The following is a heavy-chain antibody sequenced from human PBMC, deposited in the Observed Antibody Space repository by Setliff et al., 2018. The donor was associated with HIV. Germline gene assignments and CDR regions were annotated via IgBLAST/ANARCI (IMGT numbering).Heavy chain of an antibody. D-gene: IGHD4-17*01. J-gene: IGHJ4*02. CDR2: VHPTGST. CDR1: GDSMSPYY. V-gene: IGHV4-4*07. CDR3: ARDFLRSGYFDS. Sequence: SETLSLTCSVSGDSMSPYYWSWIRQSADKGLEWIGRVHPTGSTLYNPSLRSRLSMSVDTSKNQFSLELSSVTAADTAVYFCARDFLRSGYFDSWGQGKLVTVSS.